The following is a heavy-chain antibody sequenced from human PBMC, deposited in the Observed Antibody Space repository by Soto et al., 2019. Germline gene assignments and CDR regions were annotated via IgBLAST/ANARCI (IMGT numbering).Heavy chain of an antibody. D-gene: IGHD3-9*01. Sequence: SETLSLTCTVSGGSISSGGYYWSWIRQHPGKGLEWIGYIYYSGSTYYNPSLKSRVTISVDTSKNQFSLKLSSVTAADTAVYYCASRLTEATTTGDGFDIWGQGTMVTVSS. CDR1: GGSISSGGYY. CDR2: IYYSGST. V-gene: IGHV4-31*03. CDR3: ASRLTEATTTGDGFDI. J-gene: IGHJ3*02.